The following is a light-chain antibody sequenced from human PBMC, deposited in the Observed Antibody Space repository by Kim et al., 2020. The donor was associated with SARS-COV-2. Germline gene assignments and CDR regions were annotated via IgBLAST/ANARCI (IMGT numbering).Light chain of an antibody. J-gene: IGLJ3*02. CDR2: DVT. Sequence: GQSMPIACIGTSSDVGGYDLVSWYQQHPGRAPKLIIYDVTKRPSGVSNGFSGSKSGNTASLTISDLQAEDEADYFCCSFAGSSSWVFGGGTQLTVL. V-gene: IGLV2-23*02. CDR3: CSFAGSSSWV. CDR1: SSDVGGYDL.